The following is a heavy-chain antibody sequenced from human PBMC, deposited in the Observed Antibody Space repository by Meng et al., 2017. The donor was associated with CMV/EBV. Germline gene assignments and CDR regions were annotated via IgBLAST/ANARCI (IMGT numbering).Heavy chain of an antibody. CDR1: GDSVSSNSAA. J-gene: IGHJ4*02. CDR3: ARKAPIGITIFGVVINPLDY. D-gene: IGHD3-3*01. CDR2: TYYRSKWYN. Sequence: LRLSCAISGDSVSSNSAAWNWIRQSPSRGLEWLGRTYYRSKWYNDYAVSVKSRITINPDTSKNQFSLQLNSVTPEDTAVYYCARKAPIGITIFGVVINPLDYWGQGTLVTVSS. V-gene: IGHV6-1*01.